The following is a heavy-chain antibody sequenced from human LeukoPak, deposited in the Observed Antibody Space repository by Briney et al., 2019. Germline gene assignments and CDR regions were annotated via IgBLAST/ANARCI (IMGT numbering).Heavy chain of an antibody. Sequence: PSETLSLTCTVSGGSISSGDYYWSWIRQPPGKGLEWIGYIYYSGSTYYNPSLKSRVTISVDTSKNQFSLKLSSVTAADMAVYYCARGCGSTSCYDFDIWGQGTMVTVSS. CDR3: ARGCGSTSCYDFDI. D-gene: IGHD2-2*01. CDR2: IYYSGST. J-gene: IGHJ3*02. CDR1: GGSISSGDYY. V-gene: IGHV4-30-4*01.